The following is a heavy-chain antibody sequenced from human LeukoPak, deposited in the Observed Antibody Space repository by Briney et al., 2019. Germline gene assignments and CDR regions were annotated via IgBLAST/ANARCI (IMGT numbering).Heavy chain of an antibody. V-gene: IGHV3-7*04. D-gene: IGHD3-10*01. J-gene: IGHJ4*02. Sequence: GGSLRLSCVVSGFTFSNYWMSWVSQAPGKGLEWVANIKHDGSEKYYVDSVKGRFTISRDNAKNSLFLQMNSLRAEDTAVYYCARSLYDSGSSPFDHWGQGTLVTVSS. CDR2: IKHDGSEK. CDR3: ARSLYDSGSSPFDH. CDR1: GFTFSNYW.